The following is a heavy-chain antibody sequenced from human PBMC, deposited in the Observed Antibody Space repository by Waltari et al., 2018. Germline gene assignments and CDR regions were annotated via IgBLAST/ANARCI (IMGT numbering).Heavy chain of an antibody. CDR1: GFPFSSYG. Sequence: QVQLGESGGGVVQPGGSLERSWAGSGFPFSSYGMHWVRQAPGKGLGWVAVIWYDGSNKYYSDSVKGRFTISRDNSKNTLYLQMNSLRAEDTAVYYCAKNSIRSIAARPDYWGQGTLVTVSS. CDR2: IWYDGSNK. CDR3: AKNSIRSIAARPDY. D-gene: IGHD6-6*01. V-gene: IGHV3-33*06. J-gene: IGHJ4*02.